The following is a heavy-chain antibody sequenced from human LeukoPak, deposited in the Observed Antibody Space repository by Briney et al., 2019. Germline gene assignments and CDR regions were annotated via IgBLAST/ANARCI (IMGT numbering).Heavy chain of an antibody. J-gene: IGHJ4*02. D-gene: IGHD6-19*01. V-gene: IGHV3-23*01. Sequence: GGSLSLSFAASGFTFSNYAMSWARPAPGKGLAWVSGISVRGGSRYYADSVKGRFTISRDNSKNTLYLQMNSLRAEDTAVYYCAKDGQYSTGWYFDYWGQGTLVTVSS. CDR3: AKDGQYSTGWYFDY. CDR1: GFTFSNYA. CDR2: ISVRGGSR.